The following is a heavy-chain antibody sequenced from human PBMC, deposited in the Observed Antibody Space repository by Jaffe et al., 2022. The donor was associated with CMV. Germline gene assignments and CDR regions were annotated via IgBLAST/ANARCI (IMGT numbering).Heavy chain of an antibody. CDR2: IYYSGST. D-gene: IGHD5-12*01. Sequence: QLQLQESGPGLVKPSETLSLTCTVSGGSISSSSYYWGWIRQPPGKGLEWIGSIYYSGSTYYNPSLKSRVTISVDTSKNQFSLKLSSVTAADTAVYYCARQRGGYDYRHFDYWGQGTLVTVSS. CDR1: GGSISSSSYY. J-gene: IGHJ4*02. CDR3: ARQRGGYDYRHFDY. V-gene: IGHV4-39*01.